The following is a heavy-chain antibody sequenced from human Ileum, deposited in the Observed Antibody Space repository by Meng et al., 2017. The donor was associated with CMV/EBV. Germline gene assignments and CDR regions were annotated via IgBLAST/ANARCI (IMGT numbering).Heavy chain of an antibody. V-gene: IGHV3-33*01. CDR2: IWYDGSNK. CDR1: GFTFSSYG. Sequence: GESLKISCAASGFTFSSYGMHWVRQAPGKGLEWVAVIWYDGSNKYYADSVKCRFTISRDNSKNTLYLQRNSLRAEDTAVYYCASLSYCSSTSCSEVIDYWGQGTLVTVSS. CDR3: ASLSYCSSTSCSEVIDY. J-gene: IGHJ4*02. D-gene: IGHD2-2*01.